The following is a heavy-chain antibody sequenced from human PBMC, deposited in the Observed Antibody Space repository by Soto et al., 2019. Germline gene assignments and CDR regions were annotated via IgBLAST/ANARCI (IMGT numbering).Heavy chain of an antibody. CDR3: ATFFTGDCDSISYALSV. Sequence: TLSLTCAVSGDSISRSVWWTWVRQSPGKGLEWIGDAYHTGNTNYSPSLRARVTITVDKSKNLFSLFLNSVTAADTAIYYCATFFTGDCDSISYALSVWGHGTMVTVSS. J-gene: IGHJ3*01. V-gene: IGHV4-4*02. CDR1: GDSISRSVW. D-gene: IGHD2-21*02. CDR2: AYHTGNT.